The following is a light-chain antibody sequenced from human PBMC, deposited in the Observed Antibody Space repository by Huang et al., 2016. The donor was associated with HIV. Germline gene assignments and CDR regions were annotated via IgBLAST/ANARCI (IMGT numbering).Light chain of an antibody. J-gene: IGKJ2*02. CDR2: DVS. CDR3: MQSTHLRT. CDR1: QSLLHSDGKTY. V-gene: IGKV2-29*02. Sequence: IVMTQTPLSLSVTPGQPATISCKSTQSLLHSDGKTYLYWYLQRPGQSPQRLIYDVSSRFSGVPDRFRGSGSGTDFTLKISRVEAGDVGIYYCMQSTHLRTFGQGTKLEIK.